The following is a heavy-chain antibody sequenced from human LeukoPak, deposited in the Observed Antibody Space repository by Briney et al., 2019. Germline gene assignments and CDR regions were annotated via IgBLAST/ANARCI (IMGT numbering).Heavy chain of an antibody. V-gene: IGHV3-7*01. J-gene: IGHJ4*02. Sequence: GGSLRLSCAASGFTFSSYWMTWVRQAPGKGLEWVANIKHDGDELNYVDSVEDRFTISRDNAKNSLYLHMTGLRAEDTAVYYCARELRTFDSWGQGTLVTVSS. CDR2: IKHDGDEL. CDR3: ARELRTFDS. CDR1: GFTFSSYW. D-gene: IGHD3-16*01.